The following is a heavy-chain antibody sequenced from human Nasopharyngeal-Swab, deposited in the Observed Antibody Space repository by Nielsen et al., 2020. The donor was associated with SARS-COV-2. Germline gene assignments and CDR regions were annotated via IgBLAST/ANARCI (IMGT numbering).Heavy chain of an antibody. Sequence: WVRQAPGQGLEWMGWIRASNGNTDYAQKLQDRVTMTTDTSTSTAYMELRSLGSDDTAVYYCARGSLTGYTRYYYYGLDVWGQGTTVTVSS. J-gene: IGHJ6*02. CDR2: IRASNGNT. CDR3: ARGSLTGYTRYYYYGLDV. V-gene: IGHV1-18*01. D-gene: IGHD3-9*01.